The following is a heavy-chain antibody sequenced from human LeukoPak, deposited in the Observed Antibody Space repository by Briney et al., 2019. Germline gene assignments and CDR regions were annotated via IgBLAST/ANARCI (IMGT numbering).Heavy chain of an antibody. V-gene: IGHV4-39*07. Sequence: PSETLSLTCTVSGGSISSSSYYWGWIRQPPGKGLEWIGSIYYSGSTYYNPSLKSRVTISVDTSKNQFSLKLSSVTAADTAVYYCARDSAAAARMYYYYYGMDVWGQGTTVTVSS. CDR3: ARDSAAAARMYYYYYGMDV. D-gene: IGHD6-13*01. J-gene: IGHJ6*02. CDR2: IYYSGST. CDR1: GGSISSSSYY.